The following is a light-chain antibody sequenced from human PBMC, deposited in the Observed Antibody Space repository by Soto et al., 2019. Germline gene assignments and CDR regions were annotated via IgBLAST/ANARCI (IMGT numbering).Light chain of an antibody. CDR2: SNI. CDR3: AAWDDSLNGGV. Sequence: QSVLTQPPSASGTPGQRVTISCSGSSSNIGRNTVNWFQKLPGAAPKLLIHSNIQRPSGVPDRLSGSKSGTSASLAISGLQSDDEADYYCAAWDDSLNGGVFGGGTKLTVL. J-gene: IGLJ2*01. V-gene: IGLV1-44*01. CDR1: SSNIGRNT.